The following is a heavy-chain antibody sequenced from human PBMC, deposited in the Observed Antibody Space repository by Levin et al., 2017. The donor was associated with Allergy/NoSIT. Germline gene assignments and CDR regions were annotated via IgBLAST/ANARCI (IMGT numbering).Heavy chain of an antibody. D-gene: IGHD3-22*01. J-gene: IGHJ3*02. CDR1: GFTFEDYA. CDR3: VKGQITYDYDSSGYYSVFEI. CDR2: ISWNSGLI. Sequence: TGGSLRLSCAASGFTFEDYAMHWVRQAPGKGLEWVSGISWNSGLIDYGDSVKGRFTISRDNAKNSLYLQMNSLRTDDTALYYCVKGQITYDYDSSGYYSVFEIWGQGTLVTVSS. V-gene: IGHV3-9*01.